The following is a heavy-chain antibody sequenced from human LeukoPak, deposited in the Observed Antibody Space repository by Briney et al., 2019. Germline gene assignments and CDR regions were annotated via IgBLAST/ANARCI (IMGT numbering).Heavy chain of an antibody. J-gene: IGHJ5*02. CDR1: GGTFSSYA. CDR2: IIPIFGTA. Sequence: SVKVSCKASGGTFSSYAISWVRQAPGQGLEWMGGIIPIFGTANYAQKFQGRVTITADESTSTAYMELSSLRSEDTAVYYCASFPGPCGDCYFDHWGQGTLVTVSS. V-gene: IGHV1-69*13. D-gene: IGHD2-21*02. CDR3: ASFPGPCGDCYFDH.